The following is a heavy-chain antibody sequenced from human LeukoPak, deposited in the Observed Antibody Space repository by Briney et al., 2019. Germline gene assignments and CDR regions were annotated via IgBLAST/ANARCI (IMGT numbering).Heavy chain of an antibody. CDR3: ARDGGYYDSSGYDY. J-gene: IGHJ4*02. D-gene: IGHD3-22*01. V-gene: IGHV1-69*04. Sequence: SVKVSCKASGGTFSSYAISWVRQAPGQGLEWMGRIIPILGIANYAQKFQGRVTITADKSTSTDYMELSSLRSEDTAVYYCARDGGYYDSSGYDYWGQGTLVTVSS. CDR1: GGTFSSYA. CDR2: IIPILGIA.